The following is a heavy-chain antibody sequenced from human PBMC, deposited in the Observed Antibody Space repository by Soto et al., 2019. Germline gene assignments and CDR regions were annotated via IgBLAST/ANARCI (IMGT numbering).Heavy chain of an antibody. CDR2: IYPGDSDT. J-gene: IGHJ6*02. V-gene: IGHV5-51*01. CDR3: PTTGRIKFGGVYYGMDV. D-gene: IGHD3-16*01. CDR1: GYSFTSYW. Sequence: PGESLKISCKGSGYSFTSYWIGWVRQMPGKGLEWMGIIYPGDSDTRYSPSFQGQVTISADKSISTAYLQWSSLKASDTAMYYCPTTGRIKFGGVYYGMDVCGQVTTVTVSS.